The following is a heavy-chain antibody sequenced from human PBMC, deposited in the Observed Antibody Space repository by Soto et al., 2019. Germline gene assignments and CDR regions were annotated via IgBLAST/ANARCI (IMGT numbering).Heavy chain of an antibody. V-gene: IGHV4-38-2*02. D-gene: IGHD6-19*01. CDR3: ARVHVMVVAGSTFDY. Sequence: SETLSLTCTVPGYSISSGSYWAWIRQPPGKGPEWIASIYHGGTTFYNPSLKSQITISVDTSNNQFSLKLTSVTAADTAVYYCARVHVMVVAGSTFDYWGHGTLVTVSS. CDR2: IYHGGTT. J-gene: IGHJ4*01. CDR1: GYSISSGSY.